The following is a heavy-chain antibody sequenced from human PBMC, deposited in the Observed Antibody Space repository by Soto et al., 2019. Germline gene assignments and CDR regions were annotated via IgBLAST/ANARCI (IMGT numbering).Heavy chain of an antibody. J-gene: IGHJ5*02. V-gene: IGHV4-30-2*01. D-gene: IGHD2-2*01. CDR2: IYHSGST. CDR1: GGSITSGGYS. Sequence: QLQLQESGSELVKPSQTLSLTCAVSGGSITSGGYSWGWIRQPPGKGLEWIGYIYHSGSTYYNPSRKSRVTISVDRSKAQFSLKLSCVTAADAAVYYCARVPDRWGQGTLVTVSS. CDR3: ARVPDR.